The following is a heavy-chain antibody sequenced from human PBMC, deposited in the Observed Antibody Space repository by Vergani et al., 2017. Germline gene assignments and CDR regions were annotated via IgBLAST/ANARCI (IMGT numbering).Heavy chain of an antibody. CDR2: ISSSSSTI. Sequence: EVQLVESGGGLVQPGGSLRLSCAASGFTFSSYSMNWVRQAPGKGLEWVSYISSSSSTIYYADSVKGRFTISRDNAKNSLYLQMNSLRAEDTAVYYCARSVYRGSYYDAFDIGGQGTMVTVSS. CDR3: ARSVYRGSYYDAFDI. D-gene: IGHD1-26*01. J-gene: IGHJ3*02. V-gene: IGHV3-48*01. CDR1: GFTFSSYS.